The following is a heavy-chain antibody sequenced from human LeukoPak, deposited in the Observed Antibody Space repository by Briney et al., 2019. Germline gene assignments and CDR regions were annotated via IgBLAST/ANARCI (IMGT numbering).Heavy chain of an antibody. V-gene: IGHV3-23*01. CDR2: ISGSGGST. Sequence: PGGSLRLSCAASGFTFSSYAMSWVRQAPGKGLERVSAISGSGGSTYYADSVKGRFTISRDNSKNTLYLQMNSLRAEDTAVYYCAKDDGPGYSYGYYFDDWGQGTLVTVSS. CDR1: GFTFSSYA. CDR3: AKDDGPGYSYGYYFDD. J-gene: IGHJ4*02. D-gene: IGHD5-18*01.